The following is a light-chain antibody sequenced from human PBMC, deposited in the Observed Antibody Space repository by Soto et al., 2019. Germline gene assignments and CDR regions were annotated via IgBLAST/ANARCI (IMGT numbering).Light chain of an antibody. CDR2: GAS. CDR1: QSVSSN. V-gene: IGKV3-15*01. J-gene: IGKJ2*01. CDR3: RQCNNWTPYT. Sequence: EIVMTQSPATLSVSPGERATLSCRASQSVSSNLAWYQQKPGQAPRLLIYGASTRATGIPARFSGSRSGTEFTLTINSLQSKVFADYYCRQCNNWTPYTFGQGTNLEIK.